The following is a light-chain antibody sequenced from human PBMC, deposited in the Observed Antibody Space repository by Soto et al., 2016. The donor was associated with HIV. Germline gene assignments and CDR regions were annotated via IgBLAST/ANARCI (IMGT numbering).Light chain of an antibody. CDR3: QQANVFLGIT. Sequence: AIRMTQSPSSLSASTGDRVTITCRASQGISTYLAWYQQKPGKAPKLLIYGAFTLQSEVPSRFSGSGSGTGFTLTISNLQPEDFATYYCQQANVFLGITFGPGTKVDLK. J-gene: IGKJ3*01. CDR1: QGISTY. V-gene: IGKV1-8*01. CDR2: GAF.